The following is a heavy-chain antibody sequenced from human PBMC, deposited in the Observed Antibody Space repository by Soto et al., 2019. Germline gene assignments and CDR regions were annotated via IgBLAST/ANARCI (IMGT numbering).Heavy chain of an antibody. J-gene: IGHJ4*02. CDR2: LSGSGSLS. V-gene: IGHV3-23*01. Sequence: PGGSLRLSCVVSGFTFNTFAMTWVRQAPGKGLEWVSALSGSGSLSYYADSVKGRFTISRDNSKNTLYLQMNNLRVDETAVYFCARDRGGALDSWGQGPLVTVSS. CDR3: ARDRGGALDS. D-gene: IGHD2-15*01. CDR1: GFTFNTFA.